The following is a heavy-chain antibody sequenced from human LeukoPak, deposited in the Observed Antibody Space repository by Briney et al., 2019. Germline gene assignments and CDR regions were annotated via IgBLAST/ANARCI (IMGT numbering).Heavy chain of an antibody. CDR1: GFTFSHYW. CDR3: AKDSAFYYIDV. D-gene: IGHD3-10*01. J-gene: IGHJ6*03. V-gene: IGHV3-74*01. Sequence: GGSLRLSCAASGFTFSHYWMHWVRQAPGKGLVWVSRNGSSTSYADSVKGRFTISRDNSKNTLYLQMNSLKGDDTAVYYCAKDSAFYYIDVWGKGTTVIISS. CDR2: NGSST.